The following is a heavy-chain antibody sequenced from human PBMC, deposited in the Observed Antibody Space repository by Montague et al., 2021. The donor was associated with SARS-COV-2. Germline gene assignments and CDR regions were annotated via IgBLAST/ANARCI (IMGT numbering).Heavy chain of an antibody. CDR2: IDWDEDQ. D-gene: IGHD4-17*01. J-gene: IGHJ4*02. CDR1: GFSLNTSGMC. Sequence: PALGKPTQTLTLTCTFSGFSLNTSGMCVSWIRQPPGKALEWLALIDWDEDQYYSTSLKTRLTIPKDTSKNQVVLTMTNMDPIDTATYYCARSYGDYRDSYFDYWGQGTLVTVSS. CDR3: ARSYGDYRDSYFDY. V-gene: IGHV2-70*01.